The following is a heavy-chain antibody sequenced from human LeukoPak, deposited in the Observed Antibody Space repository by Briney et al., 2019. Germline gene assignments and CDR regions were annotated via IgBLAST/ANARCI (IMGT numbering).Heavy chain of an antibody. D-gene: IGHD2-8*01. V-gene: IGHV4-59*08. Sequence: PSGTLSLTCTVSGGSISSYYWSWIRQPPGKGLEWIGYIYYSGSTNYNPSLKSRVTISVDTSKNQFSLKLSSVTAADTAVYYCARRGVLMVYATEYYFDYWVQGTLVTVSS. CDR2: IYYSGST. CDR3: ARRGVLMVYATEYYFDY. CDR1: GGSISSYY. J-gene: IGHJ4*02.